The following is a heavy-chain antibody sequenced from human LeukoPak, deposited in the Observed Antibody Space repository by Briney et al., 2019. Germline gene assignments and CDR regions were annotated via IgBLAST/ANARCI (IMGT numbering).Heavy chain of an antibody. D-gene: IGHD3-10*01. V-gene: IGHV1-2*02. CDR3: ARDYYGSGSLDY. Sequence: GASVKVSCKASGYTFTGYYMHWVRQAPGQGLEWMGWINPNSGGTNYAQKFQGRVTMTRDTSISTAYMELSRLRSDDMAVYYCARDYYGSGSLDYWGQGTLVTVSS. J-gene: IGHJ4*02. CDR1: GYTFTGYY. CDR2: INPNSGGT.